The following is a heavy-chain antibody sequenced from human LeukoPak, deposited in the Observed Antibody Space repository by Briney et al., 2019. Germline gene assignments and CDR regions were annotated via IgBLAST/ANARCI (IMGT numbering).Heavy chain of an antibody. CDR2: IIPILGIA. J-gene: IGHJ4*02. CDR1: GGTFSSYA. V-gene: IGHV1-69*04. Sequence: ASVKVSCKASGGTFSSYAISWVRQAPGQGLEWMGRIIPILGIANYAQKFQGRVTITADKSTSTAYMELSSLRSEDTAVYYCARDPSYYGSGSYPLWGQGTLVTASS. CDR3: ARDPSYYGSGSYPL. D-gene: IGHD3-10*01.